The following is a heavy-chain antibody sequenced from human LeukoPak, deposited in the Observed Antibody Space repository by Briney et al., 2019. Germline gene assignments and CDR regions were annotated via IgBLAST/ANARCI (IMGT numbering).Heavy chain of an antibody. V-gene: IGHV4-61*08. Sequence: SETLSLTCTVSGGSISSGGYYWSWIRQPPGKGLEWIGYIYYRGSTNYNPSLRNRVTISVDTSKNQFSLKLSSVTAADTAVYYCASPGGYSYGYDWLDPWGQGTLVTVSS. CDR1: GGSISSGGYY. J-gene: IGHJ5*02. CDR2: IYYRGST. D-gene: IGHD5-18*01. CDR3: ASPGGYSYGYDWLDP.